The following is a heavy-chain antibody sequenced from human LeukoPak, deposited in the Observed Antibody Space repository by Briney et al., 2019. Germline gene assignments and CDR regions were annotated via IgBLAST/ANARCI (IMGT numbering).Heavy chain of an antibody. Sequence: ASVKVSCKASGGNFNNYAVNWVRQAPGQGLQWMGRIIPALDRANYAHNFQGRLTITADKSTKTAYMELSSLRSEDTGLYFCARRTDAVDDAFDIWGQGTMLTVS. CDR1: GGNFNNYA. J-gene: IGHJ3*02. CDR3: ARRTDAVDDAFDI. CDR2: IIPALDRA. V-gene: IGHV1-69*04. D-gene: IGHD3/OR15-3a*01.